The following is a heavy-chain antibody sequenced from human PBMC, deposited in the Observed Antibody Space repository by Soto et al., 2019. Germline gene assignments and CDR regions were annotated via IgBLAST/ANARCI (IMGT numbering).Heavy chain of an antibody. J-gene: IGHJ4*02. V-gene: IGHV3-23*01. D-gene: IGHD5-12*01. CDR2: IVASCGIT. Sequence: EVQLLESGGGLAQPGGSLRLSCAASGFTFSSYPMSWVRQAPGQGLEWVSGIVASCGITYYADSVKGRFTISRDNSKNTLYLQMNSLRAEDTAVYYCAKNSAATIRVGYDYWGQGTLVTVSS. CDR3: AKNSAATIRVGYDY. CDR1: GFTFSSYP.